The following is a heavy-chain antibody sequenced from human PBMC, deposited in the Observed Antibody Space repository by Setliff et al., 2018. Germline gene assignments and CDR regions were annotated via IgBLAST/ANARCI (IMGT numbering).Heavy chain of an antibody. J-gene: IGHJ3*02. CDR1: GGSISSGGYY. D-gene: IGHD4-4*01. CDR3: ARDPLTTTVRHAFDI. Sequence: PLSLTCTVSGGSISSGGYYWSWIRQHPGKGLEWIGYIYYSGSTYYNPSLKSRVTISVDTSKNQFSLKLSSVTAADTAVYYCARDPLTTTVRHAFDIWGQGTMVTVSS. CDR2: IYYSGST. V-gene: IGHV4-31*03.